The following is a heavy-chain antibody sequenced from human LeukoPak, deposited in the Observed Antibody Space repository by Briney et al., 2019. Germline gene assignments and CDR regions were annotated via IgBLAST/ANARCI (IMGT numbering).Heavy chain of an antibody. J-gene: IGHJ4*02. CDR3: VRPSESWLGQGL. CDR2: INSDGSVT. Sequence: GGSLRLSCAASGFTFRRNWMHWVRQAPGKGLVWVSRINSDGSVTDYADSVKGRFTISRDNGKKTLYLHTDSLRAEDTAVYYCVRPSESWLGQGLWGQGTLVTVSS. CDR1: GFTFRRNW. V-gene: IGHV3-74*01. D-gene: IGHD6-25*01.